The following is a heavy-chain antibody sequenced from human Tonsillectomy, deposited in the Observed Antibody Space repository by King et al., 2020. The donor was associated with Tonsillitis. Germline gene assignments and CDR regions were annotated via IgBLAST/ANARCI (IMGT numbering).Heavy chain of an antibody. Sequence: QLQESGPGLVKPSETLSLTCTVSGGSISMYYWSWIRQPPGKGLEWIGFIYFSGVTNYNPSLKGRVTLSVDTSKNQFSLKLSSVTAADTAVYYCAGEDNYYFDYWGQGTLVTVSS. J-gene: IGHJ4*02. CDR1: GGSISMYY. D-gene: IGHD1-1*01. CDR2: IYFSGVT. V-gene: IGHV4-59*01. CDR3: AGEDNYYFDY.